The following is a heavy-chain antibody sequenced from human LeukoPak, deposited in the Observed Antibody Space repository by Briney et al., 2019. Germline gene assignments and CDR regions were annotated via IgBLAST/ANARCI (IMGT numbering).Heavy chain of an antibody. CDR2: INPSGDST. Sequence: GASVKVSCKASGYTFTSYYMHWVRQAPGQGLEWMGIINPSGDSTSYAQKFQGRVTMTRDTSTSTVYMELSSLRSEDTAVYYCARDVGRQYYYDSSGYLPDYWGQGTLVTVSS. J-gene: IGHJ4*02. V-gene: IGHV1-46*01. CDR1: GYTFTSYY. D-gene: IGHD3-22*01. CDR3: ARDVGRQYYYDSSGYLPDY.